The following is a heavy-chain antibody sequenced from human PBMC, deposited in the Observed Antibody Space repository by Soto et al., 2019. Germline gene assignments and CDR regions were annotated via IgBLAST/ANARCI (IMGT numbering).Heavy chain of an antibody. CDR3: ARGPDRGSWFDP. Sequence: QVQLQESGPGLVKPSETLSLTCTVSGGSISSYYWSWIRQPPGKGLEWIGYIYYSGSTNYNPSLKSRVTISVDTSKNQFSLKLSSVTAADTAVYYCARGPDRGSWFDPWGQGTLVTVSS. CDR1: GGSISSYY. D-gene: IGHD3-22*01. CDR2: IYYSGST. J-gene: IGHJ5*02. V-gene: IGHV4-59*01.